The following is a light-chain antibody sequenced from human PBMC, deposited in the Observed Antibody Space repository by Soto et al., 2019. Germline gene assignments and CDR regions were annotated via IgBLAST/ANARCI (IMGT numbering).Light chain of an antibody. V-gene: IGLV1-44*01. CDR3: AAWDDSLSALV. J-gene: IGLJ2*01. CDR2: SDY. CDR1: SSNIGRNS. Sequence: QSVLTQSPSASGTPGQRVTISCSGSSSNIGRNSVSWYQKHPGTAPKLLIFSDYQRPSGVPERFSGSKSGTSASLAISGLQSGDEADYFCAAWDDSLSALVFGGGTKLTVL.